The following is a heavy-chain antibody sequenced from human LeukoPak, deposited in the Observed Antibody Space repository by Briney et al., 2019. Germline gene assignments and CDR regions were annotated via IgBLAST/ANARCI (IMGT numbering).Heavy chain of an antibody. CDR1: GYRFTSYW. CDR3: ARHSSLVGAHDFDY. J-gene: IGHJ4*02. D-gene: IGHD1-26*01. CDR2: IYPGDSDT. Sequence: GESLKISCKGSGYRFTSYWIGWVRQMPGKGLGWMGIIYPGDSDTRYSPSFQGQVTISADKSISTAYLQWSSLKASDTAMYYCARHSSLVGAHDFDYWGQGTLVTVSS. V-gene: IGHV5-51*01.